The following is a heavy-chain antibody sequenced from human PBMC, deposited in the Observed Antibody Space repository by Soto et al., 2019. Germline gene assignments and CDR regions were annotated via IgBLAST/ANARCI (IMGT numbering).Heavy chain of an antibody. V-gene: IGHV5-51*01. J-gene: IGHJ5*02. CDR2: IYPGDSET. Sequence: GESLKISGKGSGYSFTSYWIAWVRQMPGKGLEWMGIIYPGDSETRYSPSFQGQVTISADKSISTAYLQWSSLKASDTAMYYWAGRGRYGVNWLDPWGQGTLVTVSS. D-gene: IGHD5-18*01. CDR3: AGRGRYGVNWLDP. CDR1: GYSFTSYW.